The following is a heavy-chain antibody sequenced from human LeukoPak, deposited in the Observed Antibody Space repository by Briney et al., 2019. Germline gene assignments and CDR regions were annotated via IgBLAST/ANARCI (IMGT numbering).Heavy chain of an antibody. D-gene: IGHD3-10*01. V-gene: IGHV3-30*02. CDR1: GFTFSSYG. CDR3: AKDLYYGSGSYYNA. J-gene: IGHJ5*02. CDR2: IRYDGSNK. Sequence: GGSLRLSCAASGFTFSSYGMHWVRQAPGKGLEWVAFIRYDGSNKYYADSVKGRFAISRDNSKNTLYLQMNSLRAEDTAVYYCAKDLYYGSGSYYNAWGQGTLVTVSS.